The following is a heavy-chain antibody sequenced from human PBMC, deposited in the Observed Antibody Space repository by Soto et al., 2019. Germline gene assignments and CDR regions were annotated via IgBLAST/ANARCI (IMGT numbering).Heavy chain of an antibody. J-gene: IGHJ4*02. CDR2: IIPVSGTT. D-gene: IGHD4-17*01. CDR3: ARGGLTTVTLGY. V-gene: IGHV1-69*01. CDR1: GGTITDYL. Sequence: AQLVQSGAAVKKPGSSLKVSCSIAGGTITDYLISWLRQAPGQGLEWMGGIIPVSGTTYFAQKFQDRVTITADDSTQTAYMELCSLRSEDTAVYYCARGGLTTVTLGYWGQGTMVSVSS.